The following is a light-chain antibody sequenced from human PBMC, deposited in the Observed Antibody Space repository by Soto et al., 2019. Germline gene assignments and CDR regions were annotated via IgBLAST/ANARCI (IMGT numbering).Light chain of an antibody. CDR2: DVS. Sequence: EMVVTQSPATLSVSPGERATLSCRASQDVSSNLAWYQQKPGQAPSLLIYDVSTRATGIPTRFSGSGSGTEFTLTISSLQSEDFAAYYCQQYNNWPLTFGGGTKVDIK. CDR1: QDVSSN. CDR3: QQYNNWPLT. V-gene: IGKV3D-15*01. J-gene: IGKJ4*01.